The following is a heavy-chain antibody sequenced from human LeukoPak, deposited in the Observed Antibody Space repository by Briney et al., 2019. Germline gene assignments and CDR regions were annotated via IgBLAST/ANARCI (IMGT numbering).Heavy chain of an antibody. V-gene: IGHV4-39*07. CDR1: GGSISSSSYY. J-gene: IGHJ4*02. Sequence: SETLSLTCTVSGGSISSSSYYWGWIRQPPGKGLEWIGNIYYSGSTYYNPCLKSRVTISVDTSKNQFSLKLSSVTAADTAVYYCAKALMITFGGVIVIPTCFDYWGQGTLVTVSS. CDR3: AKALMITFGGVIVIPTCFDY. D-gene: IGHD3-16*02. CDR2: IYYSGST.